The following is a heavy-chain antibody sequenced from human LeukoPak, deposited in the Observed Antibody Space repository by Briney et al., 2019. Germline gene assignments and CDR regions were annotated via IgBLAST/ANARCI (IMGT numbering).Heavy chain of an antibody. CDR2: ISYDGSNK. CDR1: GFTFSSYA. V-gene: IGHV3-30-3*01. J-gene: IGHJ4*02. Sequence: PGRSLRLSCAASGFTFSSYAMHWVRQAPGKGLEWVAVISYDGSNKYYADSVKGRFTISRDNAKNSLYLQMNSLRAEDTAVYYCARDSSGWYTDFDYWGQGTLVTVSS. CDR3: ARDSSGWYTDFDY. D-gene: IGHD6-19*01.